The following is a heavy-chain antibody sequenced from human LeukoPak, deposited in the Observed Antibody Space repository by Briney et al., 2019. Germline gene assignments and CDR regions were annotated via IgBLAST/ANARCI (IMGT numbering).Heavy chain of an antibody. CDR3: VRGASGGHYVIDY. D-gene: IGHD1-26*01. V-gene: IGHV3-74*01. J-gene: IGHJ4*02. CDR2: ISPDGRST. CDR1: GFTYGNYL. Sequence: GGSLRLSCAASGFTYGNYLMHWVRQAPGKGLAWVSRISPDGRSTNYADFVKGRFTVSRDNAMNTVYLQMNSLRTEDTAVYYCVRGASGGHYVIDYWGQGTLVTVSS.